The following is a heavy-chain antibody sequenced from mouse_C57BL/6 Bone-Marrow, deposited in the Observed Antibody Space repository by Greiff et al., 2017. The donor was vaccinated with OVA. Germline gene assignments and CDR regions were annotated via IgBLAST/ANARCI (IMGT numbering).Heavy chain of an antibody. CDR1: GFSLTSYG. CDR3: ARIITTVVATDAY. V-gene: IGHV2-6*01. Sequence: VQLVESGPGLVAPSQSLSITCTVSGFSLTSYGVDWVRQSPGKGLEWLGVIWGVGSTNYNSALKSRLSISKDNSKSQVFLKMNSLQTDDTAMYYCARIITTVVATDAYWGQGTLVTVSA. D-gene: IGHD1-1*01. J-gene: IGHJ3*01. CDR2: IWGVGST.